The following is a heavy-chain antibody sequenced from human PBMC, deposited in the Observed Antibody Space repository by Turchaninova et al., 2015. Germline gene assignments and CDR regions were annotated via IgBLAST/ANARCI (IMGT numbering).Heavy chain of an antibody. V-gene: IGHV4-38-2*01. Sequence: QVQLQESGPGLVKPSETLSLTCAVSNYPITTGYSWGRIRQPPGKGREWIGSMYHSGSTYYNPSLKSRITISVDTSKNQFSLKLRSVTAADTAVYYCARFSTQVVPNAFDCWGQGTLVTVSS. J-gene: IGHJ4*02. D-gene: IGHD6-13*01. CDR1: NYPITTGYS. CDR3: ARFSTQVVPNAFDC. CDR2: MYHSGST.